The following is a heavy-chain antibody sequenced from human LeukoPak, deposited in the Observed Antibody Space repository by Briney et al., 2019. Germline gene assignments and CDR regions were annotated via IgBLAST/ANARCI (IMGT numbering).Heavy chain of an antibody. CDR1: GFTLKNYA. CDR3: AKSRVAVPGRLNYFDS. Sequence: PGGSLRLSCAASGFTLKNYALTWVRQAPGKGPEWVSGISGTGGSTFYADSVKGRFTISRDNPRNTLFLQMDYLKAEDTAIYYCAKSRVAVPGRLNYFDSWGQGAQVTVSS. V-gene: IGHV3-23*01. D-gene: IGHD6-19*01. CDR2: ISGTGGST. J-gene: IGHJ4*02.